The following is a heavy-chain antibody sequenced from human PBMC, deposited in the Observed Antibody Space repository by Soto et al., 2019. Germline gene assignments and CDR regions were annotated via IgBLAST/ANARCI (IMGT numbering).Heavy chain of an antibody. CDR2: INHSGST. Sequence: SETLSITCAVYGGSFSGYYWSWIRQPPGKGLEWIGEINHSGSTNYNPSLKSRVTISVDTSKNQFSLKLNSEDTAVYYCARANYCGGGAVCFRWFDPWGQGTLVTVSS. J-gene: IGHJ5*02. CDR3: ARANYCGGGAVCFRWFDP. CDR1: GGSFSGYY. V-gene: IGHV4-34*01. D-gene: IGHD2-21*01.